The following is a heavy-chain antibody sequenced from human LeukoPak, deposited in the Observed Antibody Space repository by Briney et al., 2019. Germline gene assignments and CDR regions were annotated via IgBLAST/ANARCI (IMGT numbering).Heavy chain of an antibody. CDR3: ASEPYYDSSGYQY. V-gene: IGHV4-34*01. CDR2: INHSGST. CDR1: GGSFSGYY. J-gene: IGHJ4*02. D-gene: IGHD3-22*01. Sequence: SETLSLTCAVYGGSFSGYYWSWIRQPPGKGLEWIGEINHSGSTNYNPSLKSRVTISVDTSKNQFSPKLSSVTAADTAVYYCASEPYYDSSGYQYWGQGTLVTVSS.